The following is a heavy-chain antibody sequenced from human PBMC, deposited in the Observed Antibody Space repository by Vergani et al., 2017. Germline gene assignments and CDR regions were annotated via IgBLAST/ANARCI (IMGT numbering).Heavy chain of an antibody. CDR3: EREDWSYRSYYYYGMDV. D-gene: IGHD1-7*01. V-gene: IGHV4-61*02. CDR2: IYTSGST. J-gene: IGHJ6*02. CDR1: GGSISSGSYY. Sequence: QVQLQESGPGLVKPSRTLSLTCTVSGGSISSGSYYWSWIRQPDEKGLEWIGRIYTSGSTNYNPSLKIRVTISVDTSKNQFSLKLSSVTAADTAVYDCEREDWSYRSYYYYGMDVWGQGTTVTVSS.